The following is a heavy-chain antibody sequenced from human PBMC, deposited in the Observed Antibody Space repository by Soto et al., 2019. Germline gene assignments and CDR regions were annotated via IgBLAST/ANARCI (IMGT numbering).Heavy chain of an antibody. Sequence: ASVKVSCKASGYTFTSYDINWVRQATGQGLEWMGWMNPNSGNTGYAQKFQGRVTMTRNTSIGTAYMELSSLRSEDTAVYYCARWDSSGYYYPRYYYYGMDVWGQGTTVTAP. D-gene: IGHD3-22*01. CDR1: GYTFTSYD. J-gene: IGHJ6*02. V-gene: IGHV1-8*01. CDR2: MNPNSGNT. CDR3: ARWDSSGYYYPRYYYYGMDV.